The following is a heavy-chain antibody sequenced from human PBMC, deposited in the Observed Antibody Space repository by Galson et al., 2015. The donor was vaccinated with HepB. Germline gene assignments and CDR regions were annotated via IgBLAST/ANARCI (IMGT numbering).Heavy chain of an antibody. CDR2: ISSSSSYI. J-gene: IGHJ6*02. D-gene: IGHD3-9*01. CDR1: GFTFSSYS. V-gene: IGHV3-21*01. CDR3: ARFDLPYKYYYYGMDV. Sequence: SLRLSCAASGFTFSSYSMNWVRQAPGKGLEWVSSISSSSSYIYYADSVKGRFTISRDNAKNSLYLQMNSLRAEDTAVYYCARFDLPYKYYYYGMDVWGQGTTVTVSS.